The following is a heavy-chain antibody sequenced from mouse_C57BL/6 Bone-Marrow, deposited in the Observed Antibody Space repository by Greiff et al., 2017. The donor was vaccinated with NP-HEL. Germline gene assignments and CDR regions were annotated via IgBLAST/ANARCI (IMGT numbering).Heavy chain of an antibody. Sequence: QVQLQQPGAELVRPGTSVKLSCKASGYTFTSYWMHWVKQRPGQGLEWIGVIDPSDSYTNYNQKFKGKATLTVDTSSSTAYMQLSSLTSEDSAVYYGAGVSTMVKWVAYWGQGTLVTVSA. D-gene: IGHD2-2*01. CDR3: AGVSTMVKWVAY. V-gene: IGHV1-59*01. CDR2: IDPSDSYT. CDR1: GYTFTSYW. J-gene: IGHJ3*01.